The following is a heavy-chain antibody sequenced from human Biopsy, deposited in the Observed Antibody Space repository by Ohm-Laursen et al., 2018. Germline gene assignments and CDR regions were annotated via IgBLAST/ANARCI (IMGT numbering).Heavy chain of an antibody. CDR1: SGSISSYY. CDR2: IDYRGST. D-gene: IGHD2/OR15-2a*01. Sequence: SETLSLTCTVSSGSISSYYWSWIRQPPGKGLEWIGYIDYRGSTKYNPSLRSRVTMSVDTSKNQFSLRLNSVTAADTAVYYCARGMRTTGWPYFDYWGQGILVTVSS. V-gene: IGHV4-59*01. J-gene: IGHJ4*02. CDR3: ARGMRTTGWPYFDY.